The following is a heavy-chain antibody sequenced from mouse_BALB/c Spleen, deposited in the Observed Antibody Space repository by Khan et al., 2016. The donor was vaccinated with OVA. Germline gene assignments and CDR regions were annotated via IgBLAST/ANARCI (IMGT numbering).Heavy chain of an antibody. D-gene: IGHD2-10*01. Sequence: VELVESGPDLVAPSQSLSITYTVSGFSLTGYGVNWVRQPPGKGLEWLGMIWGDGSTDYNSALKSRLSITKDNSKSQVFLKMNSLQTDDTARYYCARAYYANYREAMDYWGQGNSVTVSS. CDR1: GFSLTGYG. CDR2: IWGDGST. J-gene: IGHJ4*01. CDR3: ARAYYANYREAMDY. V-gene: IGHV2-6-7*01.